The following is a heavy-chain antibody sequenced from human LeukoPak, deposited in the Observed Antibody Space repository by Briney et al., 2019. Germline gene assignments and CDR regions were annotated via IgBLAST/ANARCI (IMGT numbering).Heavy chain of an antibody. CDR3: ARVGGSYYIAAFDI. V-gene: IGHV1-18*01. CDR1: GYTFTSYG. J-gene: IGHJ3*02. CDR2: ISAYNGNT. Sequence: GASVTVSCKASGYTFTSYGISWVRQAPGQGLEWMGWISAYNGNTNYAQKLQGRVTMTTDTSTSTAYMELRSLRSDDTAVYYCARVGGSYYIAAFDIWGQGTMVTVSS. D-gene: IGHD1-26*01.